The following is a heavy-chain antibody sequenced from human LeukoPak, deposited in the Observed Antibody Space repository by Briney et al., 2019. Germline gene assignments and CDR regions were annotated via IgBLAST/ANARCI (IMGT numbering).Heavy chain of an antibody. V-gene: IGHV4-4*09. CDR2: IYTSGST. CDR1: GSISSYY. J-gene: IGHJ3*02. CDR3: ARQKCTSTSCLTKNAFDI. Sequence: KTSETLSLTCTVSGSISSYYWSWIRQPPGKGLEWIGYIYTSGSTNYNPSLKSRVTISVDTSKNQFSLDLSSVTAADTAVYYCARQKCTSTSCLTKNAFDIWGQGQWSPSLQ. D-gene: IGHD2-2*01.